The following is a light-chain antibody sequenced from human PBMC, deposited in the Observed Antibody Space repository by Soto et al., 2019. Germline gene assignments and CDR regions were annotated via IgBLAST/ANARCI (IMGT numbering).Light chain of an antibody. CDR1: SSDVGAYNY. J-gene: IGLJ2*01. CDR2: DVR. CDR3: SSYTSSSSVI. Sequence: QSALTQPASVSGSPGQSITTSCTGTSSDVGAYNYVSWYQQHPGKAPKLMICDVRNRPSGVSNRFSGSKSGNTASLTISGLQAEDEADYYCSSYTSSSSVIFGGGTKLTVL. V-gene: IGLV2-14*03.